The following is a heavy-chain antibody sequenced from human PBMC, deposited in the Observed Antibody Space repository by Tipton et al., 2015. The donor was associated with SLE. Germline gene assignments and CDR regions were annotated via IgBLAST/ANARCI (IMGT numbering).Heavy chain of an antibody. V-gene: IGHV3-43*02. D-gene: IGHD3-22*01. J-gene: IGHJ4*02. Sequence: SLRLSCAASGFTFDDYAMHWVRQAPGKGLEWVSLISGDGGSTYYADSVKGRFTISRDNSKNSLYLQMNSLRTEDTALYYCAKDITSSYYYDSSGHFDYWGQGILVTVSS. CDR3: AKDITSSYYYDSSGHFDY. CDR1: GFTFDDYA. CDR2: ISGDGGST.